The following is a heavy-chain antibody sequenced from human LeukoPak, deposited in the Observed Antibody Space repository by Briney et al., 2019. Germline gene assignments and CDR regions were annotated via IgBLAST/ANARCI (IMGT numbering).Heavy chain of an antibody. CDR1: GGSISSYY. CDR3: ARVKVRSSSRWFDP. CDR2: IYTSGST. Sequence: SETLSLTCTVSGGSISSYYWSWIRQPAGKGLEWIGRIYTSGSTNYNPSLKSRVTMSVDTSKNQFSLKLSSVTAADTAVYYCARVKVRSSSRWFDPWGQGTLVTVSS. V-gene: IGHV4-4*07. D-gene: IGHD3-10*01. J-gene: IGHJ5*02.